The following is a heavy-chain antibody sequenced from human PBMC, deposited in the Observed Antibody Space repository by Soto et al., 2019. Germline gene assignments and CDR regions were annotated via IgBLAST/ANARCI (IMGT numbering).Heavy chain of an antibody. CDR1: GFTFSSYA. CDR3: AKGGGATVTTKRGSIDY. Sequence: EVQLLESGGGLVQPGGSLRLSCVVSGFTFSSYAMSWVRQAPGKGLEWVSAISGSGGSTYYADSVKGRFTISRDNSKNTLYLQMNSLRADDTAVYYCAKGGGATVTTKRGSIDYWGQGTLVTVSS. V-gene: IGHV3-23*01. D-gene: IGHD4-17*01. CDR2: ISGSGGST. J-gene: IGHJ4*02.